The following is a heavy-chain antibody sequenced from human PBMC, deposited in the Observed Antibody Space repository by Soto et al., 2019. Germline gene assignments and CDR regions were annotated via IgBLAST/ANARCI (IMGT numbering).Heavy chain of an antibody. CDR2: IYYDGST. CDR3: ARDQLSSGLYVWFDP. D-gene: IGHD6-25*01. CDR1: GGSISTYY. Sequence: SGTLSLTCTASGGSISTYYWSWIRQPPGKGLEWIGYIYYDGSTSYNPSLRSRVTISVDTSKNQFSLILSSVTSADTAVYYCARDQLSSGLYVWFDPWGQGTLVTVS. V-gene: IGHV4-59*01. J-gene: IGHJ5*02.